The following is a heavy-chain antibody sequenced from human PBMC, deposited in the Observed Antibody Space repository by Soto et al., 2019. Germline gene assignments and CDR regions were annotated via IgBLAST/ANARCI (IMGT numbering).Heavy chain of an antibody. J-gene: IGHJ5*02. CDR3: AKNIYDTTPNGWFDP. V-gene: IGHV3-30*02. Sequence: GGSLRLSCAASAVTFTGFGMHWVRQAPGKGLEWVAVIRFDGSNTYYADSVKGRFTISRDNPKNMLYLQMNSLRAEDTAVYYCAKNIYDTTPNGWFDPWGQGTLVTVSS. CDR1: AVTFTGFG. D-gene: IGHD4-4*01. CDR2: IRFDGSNT.